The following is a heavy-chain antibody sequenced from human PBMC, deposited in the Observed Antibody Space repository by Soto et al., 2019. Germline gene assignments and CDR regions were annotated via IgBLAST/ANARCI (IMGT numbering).Heavy chain of an antibody. CDR2: IYPGDSDT. CDR1: GYSFTRYW. V-gene: IGHV5-51*03. Sequence: GQALKISCQGYGYSFTRYWIGWVRQMPGKGLEWMGIIYPGDSDTRYSPSFQGQVTISADKSISTAYLQWSSLKASDTAMYYCASIGIAVAGGAFDIWGQGTMVTVSS. J-gene: IGHJ3*02. CDR3: ASIGIAVAGGAFDI. D-gene: IGHD6-19*01.